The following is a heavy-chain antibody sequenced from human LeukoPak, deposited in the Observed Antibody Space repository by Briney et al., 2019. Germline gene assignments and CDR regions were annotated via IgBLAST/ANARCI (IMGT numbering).Heavy chain of an antibody. CDR2: IYPGDSDT. V-gene: IGHV5-51*01. J-gene: IGHJ4*02. D-gene: IGHD3-22*01. CDR3: ARQTPRKYYYDSSGGPFY. CDR1: GYSFTSYW. Sequence: GESLKISCKGSGYSFTSYWIGWVRQMPGKGLEWMGIIYPGDSDTRYSPSFQGQVTISADKSISTAYLQWSSLKASDTAMYYCARQTPRKYYYDSSGGPFYWGQGTLVTVSS.